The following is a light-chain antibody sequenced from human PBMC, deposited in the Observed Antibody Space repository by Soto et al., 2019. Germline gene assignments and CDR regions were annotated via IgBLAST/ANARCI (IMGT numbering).Light chain of an antibody. CDR1: GSNIGSNS. V-gene: IGLV1-51*01. CDR2: DND. CDR3: GTWESYLSVGV. Sequence: QSGLTQPPSVSAAPGQTVTISCSGGGSNIGSNSVSWYQQVPGTAPKLLLYDNDKRPSGIPDRFSGSKSGTSATLGITGLQTADEADYYCGTWESYLSVGVFGGGTKLTVL. J-gene: IGLJ2*01.